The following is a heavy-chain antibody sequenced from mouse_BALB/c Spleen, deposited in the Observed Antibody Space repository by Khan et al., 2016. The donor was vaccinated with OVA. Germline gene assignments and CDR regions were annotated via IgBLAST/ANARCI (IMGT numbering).Heavy chain of an antibody. J-gene: IGHJ3*01. V-gene: IGHV5-15*02. CDR1: GFTFSDYG. CDR2: VSSLAYNV. Sequence: EVELVESGGGLVQPGGSRKLSGAASGFTFSDYGMAWGRQAPGKGPEWVAFVSSLAYNVYYADTETGRFTISREHAKNTLYLEMSSTGSAAPGMSCCTRGGKEGFAYGGQGTLVTVSA. CDR3: TRGGKEGFAY.